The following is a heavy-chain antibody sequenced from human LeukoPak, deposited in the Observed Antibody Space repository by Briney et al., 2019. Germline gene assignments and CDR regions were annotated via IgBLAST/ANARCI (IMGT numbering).Heavy chain of an antibody. J-gene: IGHJ4*02. CDR2: IYYSGST. V-gene: IGHV4-59*01. Sequence: PSETLSLTCTVSGGSISSYYWSWIRQPPGKGLEWIGYIYYSGSTNYNPSPKSRVTISVDTSKNQFSLKLSSVTAADTAVYYCARAPYWSYYFDYWGQGTLVTVSS. CDR3: ARAPYWSYYFDY. D-gene: IGHD2-15*01. CDR1: GGSISSYY.